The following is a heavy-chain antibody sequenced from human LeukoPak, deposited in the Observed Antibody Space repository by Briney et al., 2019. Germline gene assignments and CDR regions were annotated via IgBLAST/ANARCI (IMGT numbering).Heavy chain of an antibody. CDR3: ARGGSGSGYLYYFDY. J-gene: IGHJ4*02. V-gene: IGHV1-2*06. D-gene: IGHD3-10*01. CDR2: ITSNSGGT. Sequence: ASVKVSCKASGDSFSDYSMHWVRQAPGQGLEWMGRITSNSGGTSYAQKFQGRATTTRDKSINTAYMELSGLTSDDTAVYYCARGGSGSGYLYYFDYWGQGTLVSVSS. CDR1: GDSFSDYS.